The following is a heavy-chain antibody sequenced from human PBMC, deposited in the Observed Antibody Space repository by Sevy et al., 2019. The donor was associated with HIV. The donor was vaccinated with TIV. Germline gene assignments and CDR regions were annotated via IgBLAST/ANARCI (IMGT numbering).Heavy chain of an antibody. Sequence: GGSLRLSCAASGFTFSSYEMNWVRLAPGKGLEWVSYITNSGSSIYYSHSVRGRFTVSRDNAKNSLYLQMKSLRAEDTAVYYCARDLPTSATTVAHFDYWGRGTLVTVSS. J-gene: IGHJ4*02. CDR2: ITNSGSSI. CDR3: ARDLPTSATTVAHFDY. CDR1: GFTFSSYE. V-gene: IGHV3-48*03. D-gene: IGHD4-17*01.